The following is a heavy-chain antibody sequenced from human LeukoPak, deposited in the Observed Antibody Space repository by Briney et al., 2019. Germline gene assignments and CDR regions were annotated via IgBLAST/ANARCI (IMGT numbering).Heavy chain of an antibody. D-gene: IGHD4-17*01. J-gene: IGHJ4*02. CDR1: GGSISSGGYY. CDR3: ARVTTVTTSFHFDY. V-gene: IGHV4-30-4*01. CDR2: IYYSGST. Sequence: PSQTLSLTCTVSGGSISSGGYYWSWIRQPPGKGLEWIGYIYYSGSTYYHPSLKSRVTISLDTSKNQFSLKLSPVTAADTAVYYCARVTTVTTSFHFDYWGQGTLVTVSS.